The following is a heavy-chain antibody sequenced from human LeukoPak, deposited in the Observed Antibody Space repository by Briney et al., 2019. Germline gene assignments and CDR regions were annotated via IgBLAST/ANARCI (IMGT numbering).Heavy chain of an antibody. CDR3: ARETRLTGFFGGLGFNY. D-gene: IGHD3-16*01. J-gene: IGHJ4*02. Sequence: SETLSLTCTVSGGSISGWYWSWIRQPPGKGLEGIGYIYDNGNTNYNPSLKSRVTMSVDTSKNQFSMKLSSVTAADTATYYCARETRLTGFFGGLGFNYWGQGTLVTVSS. CDR1: GGSISGWY. CDR2: IYDNGNT. V-gene: IGHV4-59*01.